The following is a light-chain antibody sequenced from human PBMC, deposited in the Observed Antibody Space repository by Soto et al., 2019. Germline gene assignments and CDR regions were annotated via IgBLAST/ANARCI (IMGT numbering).Light chain of an antibody. CDR3: CSYAGSSTYV. CDR2: EGS. J-gene: IGLJ1*01. CDR1: SSDVGTYNL. V-gene: IGLV2-23*01. Sequence: QSVLTQTASVSGSPGQSITISFTGTSSDVGTYNLVSWYQHHPGKAPKLMIYEGSKRPSGVSNRFSGSKSGNTASLTISGLQAEDEADYYCCSYAGSSTYVFGTGTKVTVL.